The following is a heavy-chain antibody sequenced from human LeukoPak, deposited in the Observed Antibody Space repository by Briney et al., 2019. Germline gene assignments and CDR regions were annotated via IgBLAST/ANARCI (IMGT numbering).Heavy chain of an antibody. CDR3: ARTEYYFDH. J-gene: IGHJ4*02. Sequence: WETLSLTCTVSSDSFSSYYWSWIRQPPGKGLEWIGYIYYSGSSNYNPSLKSRVTMSVDTSKSQFSLKVSSVTAADTAVYYCARTEYYFDHWGQGTLVTVSS. CDR1: SDSFSSYY. D-gene: IGHD1-14*01. V-gene: IGHV4-59*01. CDR2: IYYSGSS.